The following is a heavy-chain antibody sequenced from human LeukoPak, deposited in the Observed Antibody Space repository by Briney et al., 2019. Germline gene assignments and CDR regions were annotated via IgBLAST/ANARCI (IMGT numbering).Heavy chain of an antibody. CDR2: IWHSGHT. V-gene: IGHV4-30-2*01. Sequence: SQTLSLTCAVSGVSISSGDYSWSWIRQPPGSGLEWIGYIWHSGHTNYNPSLRSRVTISLARSNSQFSLRLSSVTAADTAVYYCARARESMATAGSYFDYWGQGTLVTVSS. D-gene: IGHD6-13*01. J-gene: IGHJ4*02. CDR1: GVSISSGDYS. CDR3: ARARESMATAGSYFDY.